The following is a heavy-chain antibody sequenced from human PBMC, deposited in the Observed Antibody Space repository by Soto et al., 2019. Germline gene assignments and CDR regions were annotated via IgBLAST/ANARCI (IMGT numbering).Heavy chain of an antibody. CDR1: GYTFTSYY. CDR2: INPSGGST. D-gene: IGHD1-7*01. Sequence: ASVKVSCKASGYTFTSYYMHWVRQAPGQGLEWMGIINPSGGSTSYAQKFQGRVTMTRDTSTSTVYMELSSLRSEDTAVYYCARELELRDHYYYYMDVWGKGPTVTVSS. V-gene: IGHV1-46*03. CDR3: ARELELRDHYYYYMDV. J-gene: IGHJ6*03.